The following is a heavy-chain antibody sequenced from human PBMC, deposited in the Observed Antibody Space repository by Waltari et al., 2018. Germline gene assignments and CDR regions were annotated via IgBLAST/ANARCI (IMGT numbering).Heavy chain of an antibody. CDR2: INPTNSDN. J-gene: IGHJ5*02. CDR3: ARRIIVTGDREGDFDP. CDR1: GYSFSTYW. Sequence: EVHLVQSGAEVKKPGASVKISCTGFGYSFSTYWISWVRQMPEKGLGGMVGINPTNSDNKYDPSIHCQYTTSAAKSITTAYYQSLSREASDTGIYYCARRIIVTGDREGDFDPWGQGTMVTVSS. V-gene: IGHV5-51*01. D-gene: IGHD3-9*01.